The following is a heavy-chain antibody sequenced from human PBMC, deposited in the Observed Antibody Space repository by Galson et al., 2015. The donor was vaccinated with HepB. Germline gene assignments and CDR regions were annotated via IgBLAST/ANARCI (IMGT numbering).Heavy chain of an antibody. J-gene: IGHJ6*02. CDR1: GYTFTTHW. D-gene: IGHD2-15*01. V-gene: IGHV5-51*01. Sequence: QSGAEVKKPGESLKISCKVYGYTFTTHWIGWVRQRPGKGLEWMGTIFPGDSDIRYSPSFQGQVTISVDKSISTAYLQWSSLKASDSAIYYCARQMVAMDFRRGMDVWGQGTTVIVSS. CDR3: ARQMVAMDFRRGMDV. CDR2: IFPGDSDI.